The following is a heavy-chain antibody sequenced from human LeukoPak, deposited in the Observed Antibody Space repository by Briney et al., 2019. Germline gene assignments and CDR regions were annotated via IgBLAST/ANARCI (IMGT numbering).Heavy chain of an antibody. CDR1: GFTFSNYA. Sequence: AGGSLRLSCAASGFTFSNYAMSWVRQAPGKGLEWVSVISTSGGNTYYADSVKGRFTISRDNSKSTLYLQMNSLRAEDTAVYYCAKDRYYDSSGTLDAFDIWGQGTMVTVSS. J-gene: IGHJ3*02. D-gene: IGHD3-22*01. V-gene: IGHV3-23*01. CDR3: AKDRYYDSSGTLDAFDI. CDR2: ISTSGGNT.